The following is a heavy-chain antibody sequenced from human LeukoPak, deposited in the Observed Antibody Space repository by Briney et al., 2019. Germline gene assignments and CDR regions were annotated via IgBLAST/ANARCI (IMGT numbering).Heavy chain of an antibody. CDR3: AKVEKVAGIYYFDY. V-gene: IGHV3-23*01. CDR2: ISGSGGST. CDR1: GFTFSSYA. D-gene: IGHD6-19*01. Sequence: AGGSLRLSCAASGFTFSSYAMSWVRQAPGKGLEWVSAISGSGGSTYYADSVKGRFTISRDNSKNTLYLQMNSLRAEGTAVYYCAKVEKVAGIYYFDYWGQGTLVTVSS. J-gene: IGHJ4*02.